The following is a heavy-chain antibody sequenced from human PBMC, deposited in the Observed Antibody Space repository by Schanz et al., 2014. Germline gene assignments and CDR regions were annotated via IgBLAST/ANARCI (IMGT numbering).Heavy chain of an antibody. D-gene: IGHD3-22*01. CDR3: VSVYDSSGYVSFNY. V-gene: IGHV3-23*01. CDR2: ISGGGGTI. Sequence: EVQLLESGGGLVQPGGSLRLSCAASGFTFSSYAMSWVRQAPGKGLEWVSAISGGGGTIYYADSVKGRFTISRDNAKNSLYLQMNSLRAEDTAVYYCVSVYDSSGYVSFNYWGQGTLVTVSS. J-gene: IGHJ4*02. CDR1: GFTFSSYA.